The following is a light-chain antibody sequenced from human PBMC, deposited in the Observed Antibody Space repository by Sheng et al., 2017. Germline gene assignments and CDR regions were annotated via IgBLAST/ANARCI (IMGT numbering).Light chain of an antibody. CDR1: QSVSSN. Sequence: EIVMTQSPATLSVSPGERATLSCRASQSVSSNLAWYQQKPGQAPRLLIYGASTRATGIPARFSGSGSGTEFTLTISSLQSEDFAVYYCQQYNYWPPLTFGGGTKVEDQT. V-gene: IGKV3-15*01. CDR3: QQYNYWPPLT. J-gene: IGKJ4*01. CDR2: GAS.